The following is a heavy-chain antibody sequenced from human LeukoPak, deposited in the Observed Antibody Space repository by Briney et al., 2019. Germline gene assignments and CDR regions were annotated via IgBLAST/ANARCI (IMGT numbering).Heavy chain of an antibody. J-gene: IGHJ4*02. Sequence: PGGSLRLSCAASGFTVSSNYMSWVRQAPGKGLEWVSVIYSGGNTYYTDSVKGRFTISRDNSKNTLYLQMNSLRAEETAVYYCARGSRGGDCELDYCGQGTLVTVSS. CDR1: GFTVSSNY. CDR2: IYSGGNT. CDR3: ARGSRGGDCELDY. V-gene: IGHV3-53*01. D-gene: IGHD2-21*02.